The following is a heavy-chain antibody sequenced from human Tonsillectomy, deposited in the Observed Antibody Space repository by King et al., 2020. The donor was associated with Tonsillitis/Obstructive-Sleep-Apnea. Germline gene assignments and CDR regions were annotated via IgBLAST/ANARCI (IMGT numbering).Heavy chain of an antibody. CDR1: GGSISSYY. V-gene: IGHV4-59*01. J-gene: IGHJ4*02. D-gene: IGHD5-18*01. Sequence: QLQESGPGLVKPSETLSLTCTVSGGSISSYYWSWIRQPPGKGLEWIGYIYYSGSTNYNPSLKSRVTISVDTSKNQLSLKLSSVTAADTAVYYCARSRGYSYGFGRGFFDYWGQGTLVTVSS. CDR2: IYYSGST. CDR3: ARSRGYSYGFGRGFFDY.